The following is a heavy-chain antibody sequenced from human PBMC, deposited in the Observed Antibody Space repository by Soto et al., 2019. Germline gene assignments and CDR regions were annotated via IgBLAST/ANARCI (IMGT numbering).Heavy chain of an antibody. Sequence: QVQLVESGGGLVKPGGSLRLSCAASGVSFSDYYMTWIRQAPGKGLEWVSHISSSGTTIYYADSVKGRFTISRDNAKNSLYLQMNSLRAEDTVVYYCARDTGSSGWYYWGQGTLVTVSS. CDR3: ARDTGSSGWYY. D-gene: IGHD6-19*01. CDR1: GVSFSDYY. CDR2: ISSSGTTI. V-gene: IGHV3-11*01. J-gene: IGHJ4*02.